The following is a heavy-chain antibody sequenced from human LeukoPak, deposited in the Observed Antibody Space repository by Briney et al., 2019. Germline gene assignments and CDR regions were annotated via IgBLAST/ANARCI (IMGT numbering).Heavy chain of an antibody. CDR3: ARGLSYGDFTNYFDY. CDR1: GGSFSGYY. Sequence: SETLSLTCAVYGGSFSGYYGSWIRQPPGKGLEWIGEINHSGSTNYNPSLKSRVTISVDTSKNQFSLKLSSVTAADTAVYYCARGLSYGDFTNYFDYWGQGTLVTVSS. CDR2: INHSGST. D-gene: IGHD4-17*01. J-gene: IGHJ4*02. V-gene: IGHV4-34*01.